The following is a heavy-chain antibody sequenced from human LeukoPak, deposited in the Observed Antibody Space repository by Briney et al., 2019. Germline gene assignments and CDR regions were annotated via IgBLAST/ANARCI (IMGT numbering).Heavy chain of an antibody. Sequence: PGGSLRLSCAGSGFTFSSYAMSWVRQAPGKGLEWVSGISGSGGSTYYADSVKGRFTISRDNSKNTLYLQMNSLRAEDTAVYYCAKDSYDILTGYPPYWGQGTLVTVSS. CDR1: GFTFSSYA. V-gene: IGHV3-23*01. CDR3: AKDSYDILTGYPPY. CDR2: ISGSGGST. D-gene: IGHD3-9*01. J-gene: IGHJ4*02.